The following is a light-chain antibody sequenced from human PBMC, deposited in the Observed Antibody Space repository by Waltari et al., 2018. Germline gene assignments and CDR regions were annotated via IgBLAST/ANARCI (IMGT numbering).Light chain of an antibody. CDR3: NSYAGSSSWV. V-gene: IGLV2-14*01. CDR2: DVS. CDR1: SSDVGFYNY. J-gene: IGLJ3*02. Sequence: QSALTQPASVSGSPGQSITISCTGTSSDVGFYNYVSWYQQHPGKAPKLMIYDVSEPPSGVYNRFSGSKSGNTASLTISGLQAEDEADYYCNSYAGSSSWVFGGGTKLTVL.